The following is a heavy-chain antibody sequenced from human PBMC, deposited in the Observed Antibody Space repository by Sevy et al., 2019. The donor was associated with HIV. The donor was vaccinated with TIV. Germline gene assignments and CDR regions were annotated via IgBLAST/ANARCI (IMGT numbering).Heavy chain of an antibody. J-gene: IGHJ6*03. V-gene: IGHV3-33*06. D-gene: IGHD6-19*01. Sequence: GGSLRLSCAASGFTFSSYGMHWVRHAPGKGLEWVAVIWYDGSKKYYADSVKGRFTISRDNSKNTPYLQMNSLRAEDTAVYYWAKGGSSSGWLNYYYNYMDVWGKGTTVTVSS. CDR3: AKGGSSSGWLNYYYNYMDV. CDR1: GFTFSSYG. CDR2: IWYDGSKK.